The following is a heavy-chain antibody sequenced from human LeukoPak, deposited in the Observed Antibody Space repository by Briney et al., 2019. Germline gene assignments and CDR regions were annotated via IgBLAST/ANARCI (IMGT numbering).Heavy chain of an antibody. J-gene: IGHJ5*02. Sequence: GESLKISCKGSGYSFTTYWIGWVRQMPGKGLELMGIIYPGDSGTRYSPSFQGQVTISADKSISAAYLQWSSPKASDTAMYYCARGARGSRTWFDPWGQGTLVTVSS. CDR3: ARGARGSRTWFDP. D-gene: IGHD3-10*01. CDR2: IYPGDSGT. V-gene: IGHV5-51*01. CDR1: GYSFTTYW.